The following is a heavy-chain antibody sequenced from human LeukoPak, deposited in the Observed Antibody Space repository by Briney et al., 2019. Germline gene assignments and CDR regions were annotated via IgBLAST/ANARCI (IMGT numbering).Heavy chain of an antibody. CDR2: IYHRGST. CDR3: ARLSRGRDYGGIQY. Sequence: SETLSLTCAVSGGSISSGGYSWSWIRQPPGKGLEWIGYIYHRGSTYYNPPLKSRVTISVDRSKNQFSLKLSSVTAADTAVYYCARLSRGRDYGGIQYWGQGTLVTVSS. V-gene: IGHV4-30-2*01. J-gene: IGHJ4*02. CDR1: GGSISSGGYS. D-gene: IGHD4-23*01.